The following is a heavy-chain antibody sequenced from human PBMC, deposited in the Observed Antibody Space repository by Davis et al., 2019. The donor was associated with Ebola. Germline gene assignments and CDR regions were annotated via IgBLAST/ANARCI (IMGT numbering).Heavy chain of an antibody. D-gene: IGHD1-26*01. CDR3: ASQEGSVSYPGFGWFDP. Sequence: AASVKVSCKASGGTFSSYAISWVRQAPGQGLEWMGGIIPIFGTANYAQKFQGRVTITADKSTSTAYMELSSLRSEDTAVYYCASQEGSVSYPGFGWFDPWGQGTLVTVSS. J-gene: IGHJ5*02. CDR1: GGTFSSYA. V-gene: IGHV1-69*06. CDR2: IIPIFGTA.